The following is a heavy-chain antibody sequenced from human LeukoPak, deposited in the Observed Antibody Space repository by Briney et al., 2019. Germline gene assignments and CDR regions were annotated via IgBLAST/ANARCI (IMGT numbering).Heavy chain of an antibody. CDR1: GFTLSSNT. Sequence: GGSLRLSCAASGFTLSSNTMNGVRQAPGKGLEWVSSIRSNTIYIYYTDSVKGRFTISRDNAKNSLYLQMNSLRAEDTAVYYCARVVPWDGSGSYYHYSGMDVWGQGTTVTVSS. J-gene: IGHJ6*02. D-gene: IGHD3-10*01. V-gene: IGHV3-21*01. CDR3: ARVVPWDGSGSYYHYSGMDV. CDR2: IRSNTIYI.